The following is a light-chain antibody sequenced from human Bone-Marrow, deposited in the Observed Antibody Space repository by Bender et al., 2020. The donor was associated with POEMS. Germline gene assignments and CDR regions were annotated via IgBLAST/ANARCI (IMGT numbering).Light chain of an antibody. CDR2: DVS. CDR1: SSDVGTYNF. J-gene: IGLJ1*01. CDR3: GSYTISSTLYV. V-gene: IGLV2-14*03. Sequence: QSALTQPASVSGSPGQSITISCIGTSSDVGTYNFVSWYQQHPGKAPKLMIFDVSNRPSGISNRFSGSKSGNTASLTISGLQAEDEADYYCGSYTISSTLYVFGTGTKVTVL.